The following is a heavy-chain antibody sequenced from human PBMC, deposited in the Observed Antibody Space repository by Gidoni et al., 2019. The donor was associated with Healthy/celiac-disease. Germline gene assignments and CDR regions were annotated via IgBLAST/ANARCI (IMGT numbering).Heavy chain of an antibody. D-gene: IGHD1-7*01. J-gene: IGHJ4*02. CDR3: ARDNNWNFSPYNILDY. Sequence: KGRFTISRDNSKNTLYLQMNSLRAEDTAVYYCARDNNWNFSPYNILDYWGQGTLVTVSS. V-gene: IGHV3-30*07.